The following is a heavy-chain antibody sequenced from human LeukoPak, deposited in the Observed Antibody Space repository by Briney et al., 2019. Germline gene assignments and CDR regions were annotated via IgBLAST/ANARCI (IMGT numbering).Heavy chain of an antibody. Sequence: ASVKVSCNASGGTFSSYAISWVRQAPGQGLEWMGRIIPIFGTANYAQKFQGRVTITTDESTSTAYMELSSLRSEDTAVYYCARGAYDSSGYHNYWGQGTLVTVSS. CDR2: IIPIFGTA. V-gene: IGHV1-69*05. D-gene: IGHD3-22*01. CDR3: ARGAYDSSGYHNY. J-gene: IGHJ4*02. CDR1: GGTFSSYA.